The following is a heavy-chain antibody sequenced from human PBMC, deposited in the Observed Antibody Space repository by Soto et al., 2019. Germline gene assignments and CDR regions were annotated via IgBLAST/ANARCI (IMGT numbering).Heavy chain of an antibody. CDR2: INPNSGGT. CDR1: GYTFTGYY. CDR3: ARDWEDYYGSFSGWFDP. Sequence: GASVKVSCKASGYTFTGYYMHWVRQAPGQGLEWMGWINPNSGGTNYAQKFQGRVTMTRDTSISTAYMELSRLRSDDTAVYYCARDWEDYYGSFSGWFDPWGQGTLVTVSS. J-gene: IGHJ5*02. D-gene: IGHD3-10*01. V-gene: IGHV1-2*02.